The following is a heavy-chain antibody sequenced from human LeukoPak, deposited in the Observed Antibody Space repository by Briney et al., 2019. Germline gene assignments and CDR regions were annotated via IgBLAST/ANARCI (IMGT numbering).Heavy chain of an antibody. Sequence: SETLSLTCTVSGGSITTSSYYWGWIRQPPGKGLEWIGSVYYSGSTYYNPSLKSRVTISVDTSKNQFSLKLTSVTAADTAVYFCARHRDYYDTWGQGTLVTVSS. CDR3: ARHRDYYDT. J-gene: IGHJ5*02. CDR2: VYYSGST. V-gene: IGHV4-39*01. CDR1: GGSITTSSYY. D-gene: IGHD3-22*01.